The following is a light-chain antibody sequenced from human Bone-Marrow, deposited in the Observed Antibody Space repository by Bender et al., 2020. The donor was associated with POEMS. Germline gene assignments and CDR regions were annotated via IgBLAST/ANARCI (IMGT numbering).Light chain of an antibody. CDR2: EVN. V-gene: IGLV2-23*02. CDR1: SNDVGRYNF. CDR3: CSYAASGTFWV. Sequence: QSALTQPPSASGSPGQSVTISCTGTSNDVGRYNFVSWYQQHPGKAPKFMIFEVNKRPSGVSNRFSGSKSGNTASLTISGLQAEDEADYYCCSYAASGTFWVFGGGTKLTVL. J-gene: IGLJ3*02.